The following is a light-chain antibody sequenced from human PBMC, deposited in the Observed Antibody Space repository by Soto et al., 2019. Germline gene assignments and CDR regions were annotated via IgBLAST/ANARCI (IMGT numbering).Light chain of an antibody. J-gene: IGKJ2*01. CDR1: QAVDDY. Sequence: EVVLTQSPATLSLSPGERATLSCRASQAVDDYLVWYQQKPGQAPRLLIYDVSNRAPGIPARFSGGGSGTDFTITISSLEPEDFAVYYCQQRRNWPPFTFGQGTKVEVK. CDR3: QQRRNWPPFT. CDR2: DVS. V-gene: IGKV3-11*01.